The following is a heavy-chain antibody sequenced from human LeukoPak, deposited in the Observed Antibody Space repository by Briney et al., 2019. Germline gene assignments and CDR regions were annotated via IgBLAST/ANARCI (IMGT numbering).Heavy chain of an antibody. CDR2: ISSSSSYI. CDR3: ASPGHSSSGDY. CDR1: GFTFSSYS. J-gene: IGHJ4*02. V-gene: IGHV3-21*01. D-gene: IGHD6-13*01. Sequence: GGSLRLSCAASGFTFSSYSMNWVRQAPGKGLEWVSSISSSSSYIYYADSVKGRFTISRDNAKNSLYLQMNSLRAEDTAVYYCASPGHSSSGDYWGQGTLATVSS.